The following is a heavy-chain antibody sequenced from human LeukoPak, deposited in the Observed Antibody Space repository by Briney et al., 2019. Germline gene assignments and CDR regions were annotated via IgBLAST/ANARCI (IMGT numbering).Heavy chain of an antibody. CDR2: IYYSGST. J-gene: IGHJ5*02. CDR3: ARVVGTIVRGVGNWFDP. CDR1: GGSISGGGYY. Sequence: PSETLSLTCTVSGGSISGGGYYWSWIRQHPGKGLEWIGYIYYSGSTYYNPSLKSRVTISVDTSKNQFSLKLSSVTAADTAVYYCARVVGTIVRGVGNWFDPWGQGTLVTVSS. V-gene: IGHV4-31*03. D-gene: IGHD3-10*01.